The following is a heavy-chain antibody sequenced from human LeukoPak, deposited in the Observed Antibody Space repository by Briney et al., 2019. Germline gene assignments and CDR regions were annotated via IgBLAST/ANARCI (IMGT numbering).Heavy chain of an antibody. J-gene: IGHJ3*02. Sequence: GGSLRLSCAASGFTVSSNYMSWVRQAPGKGVEWVSVIYSGGGTYYADSVKGRFTISRDNHKNTLFLQMNSLRAEDTAVYYCARELTTFYYDISGYYGHAFDIWGQGTMVTVSS. V-gene: IGHV3-66*01. D-gene: IGHD3-22*01. CDR1: GFTVSSNY. CDR2: IYSGGGT. CDR3: ARELTTFYYDISGYYGHAFDI.